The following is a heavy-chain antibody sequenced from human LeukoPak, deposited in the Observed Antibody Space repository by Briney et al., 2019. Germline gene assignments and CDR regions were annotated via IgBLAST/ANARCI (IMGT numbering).Heavy chain of an antibody. D-gene: IGHD3-22*01. CDR2: IYYSGST. J-gene: IGHJ4*02. V-gene: IGHV4-59*12. CDR1: GGSISSYY. Sequence: PSETLSLTCTVSGGSISSYYWSWIRQPPGKGLEWIGYIYYSGSTNYNPSLKSRVTTSVDTSKNQFSLKLSSVTAADTAVYYCARGGSGYPPGTFDYWGQGTLVTVSS. CDR3: ARGGSGYPPGTFDY.